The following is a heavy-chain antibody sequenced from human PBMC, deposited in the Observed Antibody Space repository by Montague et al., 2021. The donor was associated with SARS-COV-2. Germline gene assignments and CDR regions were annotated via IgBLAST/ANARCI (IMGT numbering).Heavy chain of an antibody. CDR1: GFTFDDYA. D-gene: IGHD6-13*01. J-gene: IGHJ6*02. V-gene: IGHV3-9*01. Sequence: SLRLSCAASGFTFDDYAMHWVRQAPGKGLEWVSGISWNSGSIGYADSVKGRFTISRDNAKNSLYLQMNSLRAEDTALYYCAKDIFQAGYSSSWFYYGMDVWGQGTTGTVSS. CDR2: ISWNSGSI. CDR3: AKDIFQAGYSSSWFYYGMDV.